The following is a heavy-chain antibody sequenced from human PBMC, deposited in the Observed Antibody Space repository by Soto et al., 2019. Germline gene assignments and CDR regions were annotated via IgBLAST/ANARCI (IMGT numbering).Heavy chain of an antibody. CDR1: GYTFTSYP. CDR3: ARAVYTYGSPYYGMDF. J-gene: IGHJ6*02. D-gene: IGHD5-18*01. Sequence: GPSVKVSCKASGYTFTSYPTHWVRQAPGQRLEWMGWIDAGNGNTKYSQKFRGRVTFTTDTSASTAYMDLSSLRSEDTAVYYCARAVYTYGSPYYGMDFWGQGTTVTVSS. CDR2: IDAGNGNT. V-gene: IGHV1-3*01.